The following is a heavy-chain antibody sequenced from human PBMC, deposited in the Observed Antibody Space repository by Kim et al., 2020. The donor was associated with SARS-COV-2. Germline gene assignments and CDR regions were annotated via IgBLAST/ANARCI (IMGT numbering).Heavy chain of an antibody. J-gene: IGHJ4*02. V-gene: IGHV3-23*01. Sequence: YANSVEGRFTLSRDHSENTLYLQMNSLRADEPALYYCAKEHSGGWPFDYWGQGTLVTVSS. D-gene: IGHD6-19*01. CDR3: AKEHSGGWPFDY.